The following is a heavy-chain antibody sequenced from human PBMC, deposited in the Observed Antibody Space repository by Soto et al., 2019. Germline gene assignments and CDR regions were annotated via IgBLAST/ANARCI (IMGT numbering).Heavy chain of an antibody. CDR3: ARRRGTSCSIDL. Sequence: SQTLSLTCTVSGGSIINYYWSWIRQTPEKGLEWIGYIYSSGSTNYHPSLKSRVTIFIDVSKNLFSLNLSSVTAADTAVYYGARRRGTSCSIDLWGQGTLVTVSS. J-gene: IGHJ5*02. CDR1: GGSIINYY. V-gene: IGHV4-59*12. D-gene: IGHD2-2*01. CDR2: IYSSGST.